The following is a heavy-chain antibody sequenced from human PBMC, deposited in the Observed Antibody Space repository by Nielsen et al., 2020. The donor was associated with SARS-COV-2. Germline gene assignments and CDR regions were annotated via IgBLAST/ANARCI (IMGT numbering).Heavy chain of an antibody. Sequence: GGSLRLSCAASGFTFSSYAMHWVRQAPGKGLEWVAVISYDGSNKYYADSVKGRFTISRDNSKNTLYLQMNSLRAEDTALYYCAKSGFIVAGVYHGLDVWGHGTTVTVSS. CDR1: GFTFSSYA. J-gene: IGHJ6*02. D-gene: IGHD5-12*01. V-gene: IGHV3-30-3*01. CDR2: ISYDGSNK. CDR3: AKSGFIVAGVYHGLDV.